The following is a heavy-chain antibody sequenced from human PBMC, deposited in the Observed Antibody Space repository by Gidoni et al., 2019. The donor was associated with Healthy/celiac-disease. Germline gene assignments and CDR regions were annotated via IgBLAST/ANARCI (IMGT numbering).Heavy chain of an antibody. CDR1: GGSISSYY. V-gene: IGHV4-4*07. CDR3: AREDIGPYYYYYGMDV. Sequence: QVQLQESGPGLVKPSETLSLTCTVSGGSISSYYWSWIRQPAGKGLEWIGRIYTSGSTNYNPPLKSRVTMAVDTSKNQFSLKLSSVTAADTAVYYCAREDIGPYYYYYGMDVWGQGTTVTVSS. D-gene: IGHD3-10*01. CDR2: IYTSGST. J-gene: IGHJ6*02.